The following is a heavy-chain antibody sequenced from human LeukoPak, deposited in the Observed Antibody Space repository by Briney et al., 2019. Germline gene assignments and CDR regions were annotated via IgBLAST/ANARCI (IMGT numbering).Heavy chain of an antibody. CDR2: IYYSGST. CDR1: GGSISSYY. D-gene: IGHD3-16*01. V-gene: IGHV4-59*12. CDR3: ARATYDYGPVDY. Sequence: SETLSLTCTVSGGSISSYYWSWIRQPPGKGLEWIGYIYYSGSTNYNPSLKSRVTISVDTSKNQFSLKLSSVTAADTAVYYCARATYDYGPVDYWGQGTLVTVSS. J-gene: IGHJ4*02.